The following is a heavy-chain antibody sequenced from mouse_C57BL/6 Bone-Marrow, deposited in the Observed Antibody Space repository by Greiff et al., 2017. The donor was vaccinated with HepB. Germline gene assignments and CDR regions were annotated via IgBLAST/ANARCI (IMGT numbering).Heavy chain of an antibody. V-gene: IGHV3-6*01. CDR3: ASPYNAMDD. D-gene: IGHD1-3*01. Sequence: EVQLQESGPGLVKPSQSLSLTCSVTGYSITSGYYWNWIRQFPGNKLEWMGYISYDGSNNYNPSLKNRISITRDTSKNQFCLKLNTVTTEDTATYYCASPYNAMDDWGQGTSVTVSS. CDR2: ISYDGSN. J-gene: IGHJ4*01. CDR1: GYSITSGYY.